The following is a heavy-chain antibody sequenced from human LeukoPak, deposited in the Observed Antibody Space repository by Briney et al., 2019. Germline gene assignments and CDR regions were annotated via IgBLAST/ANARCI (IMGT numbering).Heavy chain of an antibody. V-gene: IGHV4-39*01. J-gene: IGHJ4*02. D-gene: IGHD3-10*01. CDR1: GGSISSSSYY. Sequence: TPSETLFLTCTVSGGSISSSSYYWGWIRQPPGKGLEWIGSIYYSGSTYYNPSLKSRVTISVDTSKNQFSLKLSSVTAADTAVYYCARRITMVRGVMWDTFDYWGQGTLVTVSS. CDR2: IYYSGST. CDR3: ARRITMVRGVMWDTFDY.